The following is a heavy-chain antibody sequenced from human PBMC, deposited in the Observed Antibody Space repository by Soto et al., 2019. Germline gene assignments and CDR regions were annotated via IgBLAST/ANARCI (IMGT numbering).Heavy chain of an antibody. V-gene: IGHV3-15*01. CDR3: TTDIVVVPAARRFDY. D-gene: IGHD2-2*01. J-gene: IGHJ4*02. CDR2: IKSKTDGGTT. Sequence: EVQLVESGGGLVKPGGSLRLSCAASGFTFSNAWMSWVRQAPGKWLEWVGRIKSKTDGGTTDYAAPVKGRFTISRDDSKNTLYLQMNSLKTEDTAVYYCTTDIVVVPAARRFDYWGQGTLVTVSS. CDR1: GFTFSNAW.